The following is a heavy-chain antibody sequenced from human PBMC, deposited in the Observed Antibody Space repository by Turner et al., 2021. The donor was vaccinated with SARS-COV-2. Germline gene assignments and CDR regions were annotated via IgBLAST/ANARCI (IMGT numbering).Heavy chain of an antibody. CDR3: ARALSERLYSYDSNYYLRNRFDP. Sequence: QVQLQESGPGLVKPSETLSLTCSVSGGSISSYYWCWIRQSPGKGLEWIGYIHYSGTANYSPSLMSRVSISVDTSKNQVSLRMTSVTAADTAVYYCARALSERLYSYDSNYYLRNRFDPWGQGTLVTVS. CDR2: IHYSGTA. D-gene: IGHD3-22*01. J-gene: IGHJ5*02. V-gene: IGHV4-59*01. CDR1: GGSISSYY.